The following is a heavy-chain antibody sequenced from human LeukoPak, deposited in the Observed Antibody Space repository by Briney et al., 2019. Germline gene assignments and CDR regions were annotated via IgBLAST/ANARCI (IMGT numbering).Heavy chain of an antibody. D-gene: IGHD2-15*01. CDR1: GFTFSSYA. Sequence: PGGSLRLSCATSGFTFSSYAISWVRQAPGQGLEWMGGIIPIFGTANYAQKFQGRVTITADESTSTAYMELSSLRSGDTAVYYCSCSGGSVFYYFDYWGQGTLVTVSS. V-gene: IGHV1-69*01. CDR3: SCSGGSVFYYFDY. CDR2: IIPIFGTA. J-gene: IGHJ4*02.